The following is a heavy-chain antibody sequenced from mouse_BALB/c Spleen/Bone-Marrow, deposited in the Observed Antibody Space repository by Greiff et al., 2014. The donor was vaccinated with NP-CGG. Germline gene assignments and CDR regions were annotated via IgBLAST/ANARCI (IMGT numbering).Heavy chain of an antibody. J-gene: IGHJ4*01. D-gene: IGHD1-1*01. CDR3: TRVDFIYYYVMDY. CDR1: GYTFTNYY. Sequence: VQLQQSGAELVKPGASVKLSCKASGYTFTNYYIYLVKQRPGQGLEWIGEINPSNGGTNFNEKFKSKATLTVDKSSSTAKMQLSSLTSEDSAVYYCTRVDFIYYYVMDYWGQGTSVTVSS. CDR2: INPSNGGT. V-gene: IGHV1S81*02.